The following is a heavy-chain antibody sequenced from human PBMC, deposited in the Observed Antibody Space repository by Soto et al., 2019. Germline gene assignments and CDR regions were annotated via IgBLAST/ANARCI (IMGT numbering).Heavy chain of an antibody. V-gene: IGHV1-8*01. CDR1: GYTFTSYD. J-gene: IGHJ6*02. CDR2: MNPNSGNT. Sequence: ASVKVSCKASGYTFTSYDINWVRQATGQGHEWMGWMNPNSGNTGYAQKFQGRVTMTRNTSISTAYMELSSLRSEDTAVYYCARATTVVTPYYYYGMDVWGQGTTVTVSS. CDR3: ARATTVVTPYYYYGMDV. D-gene: IGHD4-17*01.